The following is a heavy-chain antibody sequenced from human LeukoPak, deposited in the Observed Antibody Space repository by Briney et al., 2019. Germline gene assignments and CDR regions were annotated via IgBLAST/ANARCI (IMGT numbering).Heavy chain of an antibody. V-gene: IGHV3-7*01. CDR1: GFTFSSYW. CDR2: IKQDGSEK. D-gene: IGHD3-9*01. CDR3: ARDTGDGVDWFGQDY. J-gene: IGHJ4*02. Sequence: GGSLRLSCAASGFTFSSYWMSWVRQAPGKGLEWVANIKQDGSEKYYVDSVKGRFIISRDNAKNSLYLQMNSLRAEDTAVYYCARDTGDGVDWFGQDYWGQGTLVTVSS.